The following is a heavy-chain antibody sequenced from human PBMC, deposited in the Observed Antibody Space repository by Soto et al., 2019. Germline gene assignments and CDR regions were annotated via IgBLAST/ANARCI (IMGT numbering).Heavy chain of an antibody. Sequence: PSETLSLTCSVSGGAINNRDYYWSWIRQHPGKGMEWIGSIFYSGSTDYNPSLKGRLTISIDTSKNEFSLKLTSVTAADTAVYYCARERAAFNSFGSGMDVWGQGTTVTVSS. V-gene: IGHV4-31*03. CDR1: GGAINNRDYY. D-gene: IGHD3-16*01. J-gene: IGHJ6*02. CDR2: IFYSGST. CDR3: ARERAAFNSFGSGMDV.